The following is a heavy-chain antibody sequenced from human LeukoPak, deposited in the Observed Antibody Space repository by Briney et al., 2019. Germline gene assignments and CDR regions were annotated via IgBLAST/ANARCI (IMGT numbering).Heavy chain of an antibody. D-gene: IGHD2/OR15-2a*01. Sequence: PSETLSLTCTVSGGSISSYYWSWIRQPPGKGLEWIGYIYYSGSTNYNPSLKSRLTISVDTSKNQFSLKLSSVTAADTAVYYCARHRGRIYFDYWGQGTLVTVSS. CDR3: ARHRGRIYFDY. J-gene: IGHJ4*02. V-gene: IGHV4-59*08. CDR1: GGSISSYY. CDR2: IYYSGST.